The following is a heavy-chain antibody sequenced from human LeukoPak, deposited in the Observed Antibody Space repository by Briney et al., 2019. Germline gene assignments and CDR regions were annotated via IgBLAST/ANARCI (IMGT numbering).Heavy chain of an antibody. Sequence: SETLSLTCAVYGGSFSGYYWSWIRQPPGKGLEWIGEINHSGSTNYNPSLKSQVTISVDTSKNQFSLKLSSVTAADTAVYYCARGLRRNNWFDPWGQGTLVTVSS. D-gene: IGHD3-10*01. J-gene: IGHJ5*02. CDR1: GGSFSGYY. CDR2: INHSGST. V-gene: IGHV4-34*01. CDR3: ARGLRRNNWFDP.